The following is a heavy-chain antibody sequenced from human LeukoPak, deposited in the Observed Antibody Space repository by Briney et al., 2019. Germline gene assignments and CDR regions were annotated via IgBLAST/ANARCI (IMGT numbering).Heavy chain of an antibody. CDR1: GFTFSSYA. CDR2: ISYSGGDI. CDR3: ARREYQGEYFDY. D-gene: IGHD3-10*01. J-gene: IGHJ4*02. V-gene: IGHV3-23*01. Sequence: GGSLRLSCAASGFTFSSYAMTWVRQAPGKGLGWVSVISYSGGDIQYADSVKGRFTISRDNSKNTLYLQMNSLRVEDTAVYYCARREYQGEYFDYWGQGTLVTVSS.